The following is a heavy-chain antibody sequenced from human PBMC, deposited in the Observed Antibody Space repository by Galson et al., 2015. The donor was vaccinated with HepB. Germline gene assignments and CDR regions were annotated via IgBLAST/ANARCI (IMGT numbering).Heavy chain of an antibody. CDR3: ARGGYQLLS. CDR2: ITIDGSTT. Sequence: SLRLSCAASGFTFSSYWMHWVRQAPGKGLVWVSRITIDGSTTTYADSVKGRFTISRDNAKNTLYLQMNSLRAEDTAVYYCARGGYQLLSWGQGTLVTVSS. J-gene: IGHJ5*02. V-gene: IGHV3-74*01. D-gene: IGHD2-2*01. CDR1: GFTFSSYW.